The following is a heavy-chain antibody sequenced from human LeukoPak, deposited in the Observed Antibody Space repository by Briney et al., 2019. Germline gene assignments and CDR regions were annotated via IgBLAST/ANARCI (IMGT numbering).Heavy chain of an antibody. CDR1: GGSISSYY. CDR2: IYYSGST. V-gene: IGHV4-59*01. CDR3: ARVTLDTGGPYYFDY. J-gene: IGHJ4*02. Sequence: SETLSLTCTVSGGSISSYYWSWIRQPPGKGLEWIGYIYYSGSTNYNPSLKSRVTISVDTSKNQFSLKLSSVTAADTAVYYCARVTLDTGGPYYFDYWGQGTLVTVSS. D-gene: IGHD5-18*01.